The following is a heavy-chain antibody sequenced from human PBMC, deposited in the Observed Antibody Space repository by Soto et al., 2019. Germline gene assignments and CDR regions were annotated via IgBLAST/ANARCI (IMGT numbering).Heavy chain of an antibody. Sequence: QVQLQESGPGLVKPSETLSLTCTVSGGSISSYYWSWIRQPPGKVLEWIGYIVYSGSTNYNPSLKKRVTISVETSKNQFSLKLSSVTAADPAVYYWARGSGDYVLDYWGKGTLVTVS. V-gene: IGHV4-59*01. CDR2: IVYSGST. CDR1: GGSISSYY. D-gene: IGHD4-17*01. J-gene: IGHJ4*02. CDR3: ARGSGDYVLDY.